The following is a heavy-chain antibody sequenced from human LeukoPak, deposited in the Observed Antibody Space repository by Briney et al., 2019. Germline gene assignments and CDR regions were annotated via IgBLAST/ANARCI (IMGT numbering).Heavy chain of an antibody. D-gene: IGHD3-10*01. Sequence: GGSLRLSCAASEFTFSSYAMSWVRQAPGKGLEWVSAISGSGGSTYYADSVKGRFTISRDNSKNTLYLQMNSLRAEDTAVYYCAKHYYGSGSYLDYWGQGTLVTVSS. CDR2: ISGSGGST. J-gene: IGHJ4*02. CDR1: EFTFSSYA. V-gene: IGHV3-23*01. CDR3: AKHYYGSGSYLDY.